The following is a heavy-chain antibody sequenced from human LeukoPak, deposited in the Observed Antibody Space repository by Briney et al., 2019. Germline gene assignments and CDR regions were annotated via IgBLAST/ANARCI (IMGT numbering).Heavy chain of an antibody. V-gene: IGHV4-34*01. CDR1: GGSFSGYY. D-gene: IGHD3-9*01. CDR3: ARGWRYFD. CDR2: INHSGST. J-gene: IGHJ1*01. Sequence: SETLSLTCAVYGGSFSGYYWSWTRQPPGKGLEWIGEINHSGSTNYNPSLKSRVTISVDTSKNQISLKLSSVTAADTAVYYCARGWRYFDWGQGTLVTVSS.